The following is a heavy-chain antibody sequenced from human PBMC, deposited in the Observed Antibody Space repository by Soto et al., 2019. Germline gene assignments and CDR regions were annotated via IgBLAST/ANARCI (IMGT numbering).Heavy chain of an antibody. CDR3: ARDRYRSGWSDY. J-gene: IGHJ4*02. CDR2: ISPHNFNT. Sequence: AAVKVSCKASGYTFTHFYITWVRQAPGQGLEWMGAISPHNFNTNFAQKFQGRVTLTTDTSTNTAYMELSRLRSDDTAVYYCARDRYRSGWSDYWGQGTLVTVSS. CDR1: GYTFTHFY. V-gene: IGHV1-18*01. D-gene: IGHD6-19*01.